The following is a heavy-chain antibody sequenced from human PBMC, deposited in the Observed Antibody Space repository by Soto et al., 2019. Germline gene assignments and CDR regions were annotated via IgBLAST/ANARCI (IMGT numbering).Heavy chain of an antibody. J-gene: IGHJ4*02. CDR1: GFTFSSYD. CDR2: ISVTGDT. CDR3: AREYCGGCLCLGWFYIEQ. V-gene: IGHV3-13*01. D-gene: IGHD2-21*01. Sequence: GGSLRLSCAASGFTFSSYDFHWVRQATGKGLEWVSAISVTGDTYYSGSVQGRFTISRENAKNSLYLQMNGLRAEDTAVYYCAREYCGGCLCLGWFYIEQWGQGIQVTVSS.